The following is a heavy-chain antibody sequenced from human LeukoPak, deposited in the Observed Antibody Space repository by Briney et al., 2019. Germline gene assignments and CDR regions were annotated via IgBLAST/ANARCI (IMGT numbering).Heavy chain of an antibody. CDR2: INPSGGST. CDR3: ARDRLVSAKEFWYFDL. D-gene: IGHD2-21*01. Sequence: ASVKVSCKASGYTFTSYYMHLVRQSPGQGLEFMGIINPSGGSTSYAQKFQGRVTMTRDMSTSTVYMELSSLRSEDTAVYYCARDRLVSAKEFWYFDLWGRGTLVTVSS. V-gene: IGHV1-46*01. CDR1: GYTFTSYY. J-gene: IGHJ2*01.